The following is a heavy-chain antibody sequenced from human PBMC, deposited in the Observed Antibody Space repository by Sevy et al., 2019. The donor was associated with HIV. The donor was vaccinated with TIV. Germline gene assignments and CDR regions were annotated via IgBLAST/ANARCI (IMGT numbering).Heavy chain of an antibody. CDR3: ARGRYGDYVYSY. Sequence: GGSLRLSCAASGFTVSSNYMSWVRQAPGKGLGWVSVIYSGGSTYYADSVKGRFTISRDNSKNTLYPQMNSLRAEDTAVYYCARGRYGDYVYSYWGQGTLVTVSS. CDR2: IYSGGST. D-gene: IGHD4-17*01. CDR1: GFTVSSNY. V-gene: IGHV3-53*01. J-gene: IGHJ4*02.